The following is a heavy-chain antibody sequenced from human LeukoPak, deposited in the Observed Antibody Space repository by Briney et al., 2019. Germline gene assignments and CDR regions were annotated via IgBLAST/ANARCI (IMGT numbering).Heavy chain of an antibody. V-gene: IGHV4-34*01. Sequence: SETLSLTCAVYGGSFSGYYWSWIRQPPGKGLEWIGEINHSGSTNYNPSFKSRVTISVDTSKNQFSLKLSSVTAADTAVYYCARGRITMVRGFYAMDVWGKGTTVTVSS. CDR3: ARGRITMVRGFYAMDV. CDR2: INHSGST. CDR1: GGSFSGYY. D-gene: IGHD3-10*01. J-gene: IGHJ6*04.